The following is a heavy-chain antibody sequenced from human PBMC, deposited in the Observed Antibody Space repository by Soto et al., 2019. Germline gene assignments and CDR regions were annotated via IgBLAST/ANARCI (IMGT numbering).Heavy chain of an antibody. CDR2: ISESGART. J-gene: IGHJ2*01. V-gene: IGHV3-23*01. CDR1: GIPSQPYA. Sequence: DVQLLESGGGLVSPGGTLTRSRGGSGIPSQPYAPNSERRGPGEGLEVVSTISESGARTFYADSVRGRFTTSRDKSKNTLSLQMNSLRAEDTAVYYCAKSDGCGGGSCYTGTYYYFDVWGRGTLVTVSS. CDR3: AKSDGCGGGSCYTGTYYYFDV. D-gene: IGHD2-2*02.